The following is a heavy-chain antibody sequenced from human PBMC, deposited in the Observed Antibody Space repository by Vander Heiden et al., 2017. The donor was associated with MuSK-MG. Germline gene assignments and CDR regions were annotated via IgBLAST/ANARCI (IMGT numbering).Heavy chain of an antibody. D-gene: IGHD3-10*01. Sequence: QVQLVASGGGVVQPGRSLRLSCAASGFTFSTYALHWVRQAPGEGLEWVAVISYDGSNKFYADSVKGRFTISRDKSKNTLYLQMNSLRAEDTAVYYCARDMTNYYGSGSMGYWGQGTLVTVSS. V-gene: IGHV3-30*04. CDR1: GFTFSTYA. CDR3: ARDMTNYYGSGSMGY. J-gene: IGHJ4*02. CDR2: ISYDGSNK.